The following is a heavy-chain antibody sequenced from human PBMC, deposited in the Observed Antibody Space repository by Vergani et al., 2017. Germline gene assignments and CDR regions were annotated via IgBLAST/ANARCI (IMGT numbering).Heavy chain of an antibody. CDR2: ISYDGSNK. CDR3: AKEGHPLSPWFALYFDY. CDR1: GFTVSSNY. V-gene: IGHV3-30*18. J-gene: IGHJ4*02. D-gene: IGHD2/OR15-2a*01. Sequence: VQLVESGGGLIQPGGSLRLSCAASGFTVSSNYMSWVRQAPGKGLEWVAIISYDGSNKYYADSVKGRFTISRDNSNNTLYLQMNSLRDEDTAVYYCAKEGHPLSPWFALYFDYWGQGTLVTVSS.